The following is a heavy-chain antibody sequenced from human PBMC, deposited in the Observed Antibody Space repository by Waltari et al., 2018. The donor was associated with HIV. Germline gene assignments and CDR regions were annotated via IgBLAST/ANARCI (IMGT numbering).Heavy chain of an antibody. CDR1: GYSISSGYY. Sequence: QVQLQESGPGLVKPSETLSLTCTVSGYSISSGYYWGWIRQPPGKGLEWIGSIYHSGSTYYNPSLKSRVTISVDTSKNQFSLKLSSVTAADTAVYYCARAADTAMVPPGDAFDIWGQGTMVTVSS. D-gene: IGHD5-18*01. V-gene: IGHV4-38-2*02. CDR2: IYHSGST. CDR3: ARAADTAMVPPGDAFDI. J-gene: IGHJ3*02.